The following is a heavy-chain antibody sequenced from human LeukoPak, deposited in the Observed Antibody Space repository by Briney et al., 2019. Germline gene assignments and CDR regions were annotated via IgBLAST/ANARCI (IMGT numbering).Heavy chain of an antibody. CDR1: GFTLSHNW. CDR2: IRGDGGDT. J-gene: IGHJ4*02. Sequence: GGSLRLSCVASGFTLSHNWMHWVRQGPGKGLEWVSRIRGDGGDTGYADSAKGRFAISRDNAKNTLYLQMNSLRAEDTGVYFCAGVVVLGSGSLAFWGQGTLVTVSS. CDR3: AGVVVLGSGSLAF. V-gene: IGHV3-74*01. D-gene: IGHD3-10*02.